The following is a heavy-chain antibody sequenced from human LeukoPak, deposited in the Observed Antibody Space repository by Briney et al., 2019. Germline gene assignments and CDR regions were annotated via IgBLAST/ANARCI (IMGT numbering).Heavy chain of an antibody. CDR3: AKEAELDIVVVPAGRGGYYFDY. Sequence: PGGSLRLSCAASGFTFSSYAMSWVRQAPGKGLEWVSAISGSGGSTYCADSVKGRFTISRDNSKNTLYLQMNSLRAEDTAVYYCAKEAELDIVVVPAGRGGYYFDYWGQGTLVTVSS. CDR1: GFTFSSYA. J-gene: IGHJ4*02. V-gene: IGHV3-23*01. D-gene: IGHD2-2*03. CDR2: ISGSGGST.